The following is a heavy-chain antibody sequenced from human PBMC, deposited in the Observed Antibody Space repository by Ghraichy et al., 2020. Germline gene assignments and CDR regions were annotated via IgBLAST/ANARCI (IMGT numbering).Heavy chain of an antibody. CDR3: AGSFAIIRYFEI. CDR1: GGSISSSYYY. J-gene: IGHJ2*01. V-gene: IGHV4-39*01. CDR2: IHHSGST. D-gene: IGHD3-10*01. Sequence: SETLSLTCTVSGGSISSSYYYWGWIRQPPGKGREWIGSIHHSGSTYYDPSLKSRIMISVDTSKNQFSLNLSSVTAADTAVYYCAGSFAIIRYFEIWGRGTLVTVSS.